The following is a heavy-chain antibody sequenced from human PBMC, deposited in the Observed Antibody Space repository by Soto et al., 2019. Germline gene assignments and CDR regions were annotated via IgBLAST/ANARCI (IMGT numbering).Heavy chain of an antibody. D-gene: IGHD6-6*01. CDR1: GYTFSDYW. CDR3: VRRAEGRPGDGYYYVALDV. CDR2: INPADSET. J-gene: IGHJ6*02. V-gene: IGHV5-51*01. Sequence: PGESLKISCKGSGYTFSDYWIAWVRQMPGRGLEWMGIINPADSETNYGPSFQGQVTISADRSTSTAFLQWSSLKASDTAMYYCVRRAEGRPGDGYYYVALDVWGQGTTVTVSS.